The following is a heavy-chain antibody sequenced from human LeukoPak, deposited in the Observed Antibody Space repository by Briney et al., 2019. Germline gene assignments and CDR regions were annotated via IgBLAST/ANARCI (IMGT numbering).Heavy chain of an antibody. Sequence: PGGSLRLSCAASGFTFSSYAMHWVRQAPGKGLEWVAVISYDGGNKYYADSVKGRFTISRDNSKNTLYLQMNSLRAEDTAVYYCAREIAAAGTFSDYYYGMDVWGQGTTVTVSS. D-gene: IGHD6-13*01. J-gene: IGHJ6*02. V-gene: IGHV3-30-3*01. CDR2: ISYDGGNK. CDR1: GFTFSSYA. CDR3: AREIAAAGTFSDYYYGMDV.